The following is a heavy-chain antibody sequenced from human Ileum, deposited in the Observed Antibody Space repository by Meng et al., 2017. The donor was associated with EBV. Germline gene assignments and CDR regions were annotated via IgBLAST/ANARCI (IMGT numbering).Heavy chain of an antibody. CDR3: ARGYGSGRDYFDY. J-gene: IGHJ4*02. CDR2: IYYSGST. D-gene: IGHD3-10*01. V-gene: IGHV4-4*02. Sequence: HVYTYGSGRGLVMPSETLAVTCLASGGPISSSNWCNWVRQPAGKGLEWIVEIYYSGSTIYNPSLKSRVTISVDKSKNLFSLKLSSVTAADTAVYYCARGYGSGRDYFDYWGQGTLVTVSS. CDR1: GGPISSSNW.